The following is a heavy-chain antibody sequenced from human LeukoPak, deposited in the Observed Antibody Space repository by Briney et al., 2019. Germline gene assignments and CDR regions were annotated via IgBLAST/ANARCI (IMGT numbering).Heavy chain of an antibody. CDR2: IKKDGSEK. V-gene: IGHV3-7*01. CDR3: VRDDNLAARRRGVL. CDR1: GFPHSIYW. J-gene: IGHJ4*02. D-gene: IGHD6-6*01. Sequence: GGSVSLFCGIWGFPHSIYWMMCARAPRGRAWVGVANIKKDGSEKYYVDSVKGRFTITRDNAMKSLYLQMDSLTDDDTAVYYCVRDDNLAARRRGVLWGPGTQVTVSS.